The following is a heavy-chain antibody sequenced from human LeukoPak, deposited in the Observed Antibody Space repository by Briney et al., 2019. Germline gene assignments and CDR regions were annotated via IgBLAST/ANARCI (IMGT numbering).Heavy chain of an antibody. CDR1: GFTFSSYS. Sequence: PGGSLRLSCAASGFTFSSYSMNWVRQAPGKGLEWVSYISSSSSTIYYADSVKGRFTISRDNSKNTQSLQMNSLRAEDTAVYYCAKGMTTVTTSEDAFDIWGQGTMVTVSS. V-gene: IGHV3-48*01. D-gene: IGHD4-17*01. CDR3: AKGMTTVTTSEDAFDI. CDR2: ISSSSSTI. J-gene: IGHJ3*02.